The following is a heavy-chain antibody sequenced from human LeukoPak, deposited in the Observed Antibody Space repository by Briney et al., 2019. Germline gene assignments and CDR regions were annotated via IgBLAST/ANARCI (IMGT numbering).Heavy chain of an antibody. D-gene: IGHD5-24*01. CDR1: GFTFTTYW. V-gene: IGHV3-7*01. CDR3: ATRNNGCPYH. Sequence: GSLRLSCAASGFTFTTYWMMWVRQAPGKGLEWVAKIKQDGSEEYYVDSVRGRFTISRDNAKNSAYLQMNSLRAEDTAVYYCATRNNGCPYHWGQGTLVTVSS. J-gene: IGHJ4*02. CDR2: IKQDGSEE.